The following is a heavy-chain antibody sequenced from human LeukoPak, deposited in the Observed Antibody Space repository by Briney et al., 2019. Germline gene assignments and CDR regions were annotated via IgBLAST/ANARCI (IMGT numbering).Heavy chain of an antibody. CDR3: ARGRPIGVAVASTQGGRYFDY. J-gene: IGHJ4*02. V-gene: IGHV1-2*04. CDR2: INPNSGGT. CDR1: GYTFTGYY. D-gene: IGHD6-19*01. Sequence: GASVKVSCKASGYTFTGYYMHWVRQAPGQGLEWVGWINPNSGGTNYAQKFQGWVTMTRDTSISTAYMELSRLRSDDTAVYYCARGRPIGVAVASTQGGRYFDYWGQGTLVTVSS.